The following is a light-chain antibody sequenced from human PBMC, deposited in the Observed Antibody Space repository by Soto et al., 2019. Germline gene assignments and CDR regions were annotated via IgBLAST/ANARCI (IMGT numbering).Light chain of an antibody. J-gene: IGLJ1*01. CDR2: DVS. CDR1: SSDVGGYNY. Sequence: QSVLTQPRSVSGSLGQSVTISCTGTSSDVGGYNYVSWYQQHPGKAPKVMIYDVSERPSGVPDRFSGSKSGNTASLTISGLQAEDEADYYCSSYTSSSTLYVFGTGTKLTVL. CDR3: SSYTSSSTLYV. V-gene: IGLV2-11*01.